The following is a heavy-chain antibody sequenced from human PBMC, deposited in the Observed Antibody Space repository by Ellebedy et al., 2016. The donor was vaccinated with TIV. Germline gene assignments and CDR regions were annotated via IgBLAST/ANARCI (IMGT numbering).Heavy chain of an antibody. D-gene: IGHD3-9*01. J-gene: IGHJ4*02. V-gene: IGHV1-69*13. CDR1: GGTFSSYA. CDR2: IIPIFGTA. Sequence: ASVKVSCXASGGTFSSYAISWVRQAPGQGLEWMGGIIPIFGTANYAQKFQGRVTITADESTSTAYMELSSLRSEDTAVYYCARSTFYDILTGYYIHYYFDYWGQGTLVTVSS. CDR3: ARSTFYDILTGYYIHYYFDY.